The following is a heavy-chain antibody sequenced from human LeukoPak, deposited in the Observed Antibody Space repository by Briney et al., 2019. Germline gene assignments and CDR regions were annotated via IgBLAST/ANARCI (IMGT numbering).Heavy chain of an antibody. D-gene: IGHD5-24*01. V-gene: IGHV1-2*02. CDR2: INPNSGGT. CDR3: ARTLEMATISPGY. J-gene: IGHJ4*02. Sequence: ASVTVSFKASGYTFTVYYMHWVRQAPGQGLEWMGWINPNSGGTNYAQKFQGRVTMTRDTSISTAYMELSRLRSDDTAVYYCARTLEMATISPGYWGQGTLVTVSS. CDR1: GYTFTVYY.